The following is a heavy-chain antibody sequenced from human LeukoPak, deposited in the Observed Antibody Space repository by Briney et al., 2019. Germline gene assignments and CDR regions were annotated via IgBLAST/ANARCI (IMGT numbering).Heavy chain of an antibody. D-gene: IGHD5-12*01. Sequence: GGSLRLSCAASGFTFTNYLMHWVRQAPGKGLEWVAVIWYDGNNKYSDSVKGRFITSRDNSKNTLDLQMNSLRVEDSAVYYCAKGGGSKIKDAFDVWGQGTLVAVSA. CDR3: AKGGGSKIKDAFDV. V-gene: IGHV3-30*02. CDR1: GFTFTNYL. J-gene: IGHJ3*01. CDR2: IWYDGNNK.